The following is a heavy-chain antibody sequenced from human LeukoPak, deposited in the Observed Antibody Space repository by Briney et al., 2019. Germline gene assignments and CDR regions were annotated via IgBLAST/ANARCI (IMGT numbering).Heavy chain of an antibody. CDR1: RFTFSSYG. J-gene: IGHJ4*02. CDR3: ARDRYYGDYYFDY. Sequence: GGSLRLSCAASRFTFSSYGIHWVRQAPGKGLEWVALISYDGSHEYYPASVKGRFTISRDNSKNTLYLQMNSLRAEDTAVYYCARDRYYGDYYFDYWGQGTLVAVSS. V-gene: IGHV3-30*03. CDR2: ISYDGSHE. D-gene: IGHD4-17*01.